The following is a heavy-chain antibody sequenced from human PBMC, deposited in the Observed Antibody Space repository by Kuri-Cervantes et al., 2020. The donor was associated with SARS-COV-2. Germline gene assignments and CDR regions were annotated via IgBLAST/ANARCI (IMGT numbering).Heavy chain of an antibody. Sequence: GGSLRLSCAASGFIFNNYAMSWVRQAPGKGLEWVSTISHSGSTIHYADSVKGRFTISRDSSKNTLFLRMYSLRGDDTAIYYCAREGYSSGQDFDSWGQGALVTVSS. CDR2: ISHSGSTI. CDR3: AREGYSSGQDFDS. J-gene: IGHJ4*02. CDR1: GFIFNNYA. V-gene: IGHV3-23*01. D-gene: IGHD6-19*01.